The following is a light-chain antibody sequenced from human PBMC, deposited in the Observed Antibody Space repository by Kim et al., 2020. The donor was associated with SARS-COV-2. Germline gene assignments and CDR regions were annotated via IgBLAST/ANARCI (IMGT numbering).Light chain of an antibody. CDR2: EVS. CDR3: AAWDDSLNGQV. J-gene: IGLJ3*02. Sequence: QSALTQPPSVSGSPGQSVTISCTGTSSDVGSYNRVSWYQQPPGTAPKLMIYEVSNRPSGVPDRFSGSKSGNTASLAISGLQSEDEADYYCAAWDDSLNGQVFGGGTQLTVL. V-gene: IGLV2-18*01. CDR1: SSDVGSYNR.